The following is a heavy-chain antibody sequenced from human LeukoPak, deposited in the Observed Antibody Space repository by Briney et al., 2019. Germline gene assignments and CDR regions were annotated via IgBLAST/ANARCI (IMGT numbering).Heavy chain of an antibody. CDR1: GFTFSSYG. Sequence: GRSLRLSCAASGFTFSSYGMHWVRQAPGKGLEWVAVISYDGSNKYYADSVKGRFTISRDNSKNTLYLQMNSLRAEDTAVYYCAKGVYYDILTGYEDYRGQGTLVTVSS. CDR3: AKGVYYDILTGYEDY. V-gene: IGHV3-30*18. D-gene: IGHD3-9*01. CDR2: ISYDGSNK. J-gene: IGHJ4*02.